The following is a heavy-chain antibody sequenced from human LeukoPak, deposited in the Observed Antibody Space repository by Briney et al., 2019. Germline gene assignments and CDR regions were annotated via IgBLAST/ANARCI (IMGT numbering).Heavy chain of an antibody. CDR2: IKEDGSEK. D-gene: IGHD3-16*01. V-gene: IGHV3-7*01. CDR1: GFTFSTSW. Sequence: QPGGSLRLFCAASGFTFSTSWMSWVRQAPGKGLEWVANIKEDGSEKWYMDSVKGRFTISRDNAKNSLYLQMNSLRAEDTAVFYCAKGDYFDYWGQGTLVTVSS. J-gene: IGHJ4*02. CDR3: AKGDYFDY.